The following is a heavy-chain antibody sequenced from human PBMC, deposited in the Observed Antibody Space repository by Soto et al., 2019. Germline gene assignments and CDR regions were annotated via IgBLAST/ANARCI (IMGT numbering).Heavy chain of an antibody. CDR3: ARPYELDV. Sequence: TSETLSLTCTVSGGSISSSSYYWGWIRQPPGKGLEWIGSIYYSGSTYYNPSLKSRVTISVDTSKNQFSLKLSSVTAADTAVYYCARPYELDVWGQGTTVTVSS. J-gene: IGHJ6*02. V-gene: IGHV4-39*01. CDR1: GGSISSSSYY. CDR2: IYYSGST. D-gene: IGHD3-3*01.